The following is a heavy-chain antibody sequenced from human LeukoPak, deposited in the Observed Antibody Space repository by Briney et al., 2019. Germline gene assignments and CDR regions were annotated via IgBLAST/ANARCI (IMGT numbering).Heavy chain of an antibody. CDR3: ARWGTSSLDY. CDR2: IWSDGSKK. CDR1: GFTFSSYG. Sequence: PGRSLRLSCAASGFTFSSYGIHWVRQAPGKGLEWVAVIWSDGSKKYHADSVKGRFTISRDNSRNTVYLLMDSLRLEDTAVYYCARWGTSSLDYWGQGTLVTVSS. D-gene: IGHD6-6*01. V-gene: IGHV3-33*01. J-gene: IGHJ4*02.